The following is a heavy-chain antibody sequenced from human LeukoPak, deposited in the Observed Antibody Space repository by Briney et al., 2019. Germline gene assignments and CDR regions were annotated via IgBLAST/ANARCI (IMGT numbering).Heavy chain of an antibody. J-gene: IGHJ4*02. Sequence: GGSLRLSCAASGFTFSSYSMNWVRQAPGEGLEWVSSISSSSSSIYYADSVKGRFTISRDNAKNSLYLQMNSLRAEDTAVYYCARVRADDYWGQGTLVTVSS. CDR3: ARVRADDY. CDR1: GFTFSSYS. V-gene: IGHV3-21*01. CDR2: ISSSSSSI.